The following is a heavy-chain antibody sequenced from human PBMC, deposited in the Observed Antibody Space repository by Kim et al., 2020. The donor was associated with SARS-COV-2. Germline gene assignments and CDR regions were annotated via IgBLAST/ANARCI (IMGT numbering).Heavy chain of an antibody. V-gene: IGHV1-2*02. D-gene: IGHD5-18*01. CDR1: GYTFTGYY. CDR3: AVRGYSYYYYYGMDV. J-gene: IGHJ6*02. Sequence: ASVKVSCKASGYTFTGYYMHWVRQAPGQGLEWMGWINPNSGGTNYAQKFQGRVTMTRDTSISTAYMELSRLRSDDTAVYYCAVRGYSYYYYYGMDVWGQGTTVTVSS. CDR2: INPNSGGT.